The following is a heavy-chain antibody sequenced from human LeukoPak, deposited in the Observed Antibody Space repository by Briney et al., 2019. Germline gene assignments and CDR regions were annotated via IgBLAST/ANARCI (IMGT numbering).Heavy chain of an antibody. CDR2: TYYRSQWGY. D-gene: IGHD6-13*01. CDR1: GDSVSSDTAA. CDR3: ARQPGQQPASFDS. J-gene: IGHJ4*02. Sequence: SQTLSLTCAISGDSVSSDTAAWNWIRQSPSRGLEWLGRTYYRSQWGYDFAEFVGNRIIINPDTSKNQVSLQLNSVTPEDTAVYYCARQPGQQPASFDSWGQGTLVTVSS. V-gene: IGHV6-1*01.